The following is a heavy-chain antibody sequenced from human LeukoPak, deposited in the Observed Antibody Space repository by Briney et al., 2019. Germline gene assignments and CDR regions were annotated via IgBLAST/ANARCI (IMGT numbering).Heavy chain of an antibody. CDR1: GFTFSSFA. V-gene: IGHV3-23*01. J-gene: IGHJ4*02. CDR3: AKDIYGDYEYYLDY. Sequence: GGSLRLSCAASGFTFSSFAMSWVRQAPGKGLEWVSTISSGGGSTYYADSVRGRFTISRDNSKNTVFLQMNSLRAEDTAVNYCAKDIYGDYEYYLDYWGQGTLVTVSS. CDR2: ISSGGGST. D-gene: IGHD4-17*01.